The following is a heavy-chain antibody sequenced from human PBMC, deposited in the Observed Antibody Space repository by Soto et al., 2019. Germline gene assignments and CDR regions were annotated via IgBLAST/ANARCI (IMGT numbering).Heavy chain of an antibody. D-gene: IGHD3-3*01. V-gene: IGHV4-59*08. CDR3: ARGHYDYWSGSFATIDY. Sequence: SETLSLTCTVSSGSISSYYWSWIRQPPGKGLEWIGYINYSGSTKYNPSLKSRVTISADTSKNQFSLKLSSVTAADTAVYYCARGHYDYWSGSFATIDYWGQGTRVTVSS. J-gene: IGHJ4*02. CDR2: INYSGST. CDR1: SGSISSYY.